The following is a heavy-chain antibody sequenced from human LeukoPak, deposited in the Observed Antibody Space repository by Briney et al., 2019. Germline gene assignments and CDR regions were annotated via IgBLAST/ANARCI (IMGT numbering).Heavy chain of an antibody. V-gene: IGHV3-74*01. CDR1: AFTFSNHW. D-gene: IGHD3-10*01. CDR3: AKDPRWFGELSIDY. CDR2: INNIQSEPARI. Sequence: GRSLRPSWTASAFTFSNHWMEWVRQVPGKGQVWVGRINNIQSEPARIRYADSVKGRFTISRDNSKNTLYLRMNSLRAEDTAVYYCAKDPRWFGELSIDYWGQGTLVTVSS. J-gene: IGHJ4*02.